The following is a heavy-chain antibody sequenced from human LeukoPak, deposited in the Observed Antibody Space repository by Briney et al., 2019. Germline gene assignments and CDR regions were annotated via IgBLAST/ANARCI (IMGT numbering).Heavy chain of an antibody. CDR2: MHHSGSS. CDR3: ARAHRGYDYELYYYYYYYMDV. V-gene: IGHV4-59*01. D-gene: IGHD5-12*01. Sequence: PSETLSLTCTVSGGSISTFYWSWIRQPPGKGLDWIGYMHHSGSSNYNPSLKSRVTISLDTSKNQVSLKLTSVTPADSAMYYCARAHRGYDYELYYYYYYYMDVWGKGTTVTVSS. J-gene: IGHJ6*03. CDR1: GGSISTFY.